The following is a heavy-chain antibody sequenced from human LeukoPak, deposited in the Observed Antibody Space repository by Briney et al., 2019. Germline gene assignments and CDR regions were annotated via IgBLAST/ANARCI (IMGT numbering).Heavy chain of an antibody. D-gene: IGHD6-19*01. V-gene: IGHV4-4*07. CDR1: GGSISSYY. J-gene: IGHJ6*03. CDR3: AREGQWLVRGYYYMDV. Sequence: SETLSLTCTVSGGSISSYYWSWIRQPAGKGLEWIGRIYTSGSTNYNPSLKSRVTMSVDTSKNQFSLKLSSVTAADTAVYYCAREGQWLVRGYYYMDVWGKGTTVTVTS. CDR2: IYTSGST.